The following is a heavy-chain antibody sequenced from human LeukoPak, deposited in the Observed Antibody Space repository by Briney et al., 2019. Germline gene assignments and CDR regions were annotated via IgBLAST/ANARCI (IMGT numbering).Heavy chain of an antibody. CDR2: ISSSSSTI. V-gene: IGHV3-48*04. D-gene: IGHD3-22*01. CDR3: ARDQGGGYYDSSYFDY. Sequence: GGSLRLSCAASGFTFSSYSMNWVRQAPGKGLEWVSYISSSSSTIYYADSVKGRFTISRNNAKNSLYLQMNSLRAEDTAVYYCARDQGGGYYDSSYFDYWGQGTLVTVSS. J-gene: IGHJ4*02. CDR1: GFTFSSYS.